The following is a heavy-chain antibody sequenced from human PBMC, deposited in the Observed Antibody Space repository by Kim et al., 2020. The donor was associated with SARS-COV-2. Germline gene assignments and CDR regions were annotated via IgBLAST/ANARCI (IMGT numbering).Heavy chain of an antibody. CDR2: T. J-gene: IGHJ5*02. Sequence: TYVNPSLESRVTISVEPSKNQFPLKLGSVTAADTAVYYCAREWQGWFDPWGQGTLVTVSS. V-gene: IGHV4-31*02. CDR3: AREWQGWFDP.